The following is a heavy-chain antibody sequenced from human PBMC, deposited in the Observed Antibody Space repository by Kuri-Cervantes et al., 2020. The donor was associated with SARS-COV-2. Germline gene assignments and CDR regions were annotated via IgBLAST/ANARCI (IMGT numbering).Heavy chain of an antibody. CDR3: ARATLTMNFDY. J-gene: IGHJ4*02. CDR1: GGSISNGGYS. D-gene: IGHD3-3*01. Sequence: SETLSLTCAVSGGSISNGGYSWIWIRQPPGKGLEYIGYIFHSGTAYYNPSLKSRVAMSADRSKNQFSLNLRSVTAAGTAVYYCARATLTMNFDYWGPGALVTVSS. V-gene: IGHV4-30-2*01. CDR2: IFHSGTA.